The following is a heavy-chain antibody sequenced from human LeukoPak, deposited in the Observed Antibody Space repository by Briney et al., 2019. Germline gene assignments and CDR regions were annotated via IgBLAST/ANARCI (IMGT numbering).Heavy chain of an antibody. Sequence: ASVKVSCQVSGYTLTELSMHWVRQAPGKGLEWMGGFDPEDGETIYAQKFQGRVTMTEDTSTDTAYMELSSLRSEDTAVYYCATYNWNDAFDAFDIWGQGTMVTVSS. D-gene: IGHD1-20*01. CDR1: GYTLTELS. V-gene: IGHV1-24*01. J-gene: IGHJ3*02. CDR2: FDPEDGET. CDR3: ATYNWNDAFDAFDI.